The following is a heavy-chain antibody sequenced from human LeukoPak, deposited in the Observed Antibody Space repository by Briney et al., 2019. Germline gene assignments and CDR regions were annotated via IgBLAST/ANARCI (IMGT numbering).Heavy chain of an antibody. D-gene: IGHD5-18*01. Sequence: GGSLRLSCAASGFTFSSYAMHWVRQAPGKGLEWVAVISYDGSNKYYADSVKGRFTISRDNSKNTLYLQMNSLRAEDTAVYYCAKWPRGYSYGFFDYWGQGTLVTVSS. CDR3: AKWPRGYSYGFFDY. CDR1: GFTFSSYA. CDR2: ISYDGSNK. V-gene: IGHV3-30-3*01. J-gene: IGHJ4*02.